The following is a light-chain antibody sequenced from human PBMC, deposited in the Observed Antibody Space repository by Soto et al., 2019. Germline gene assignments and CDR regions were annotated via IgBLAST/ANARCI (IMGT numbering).Light chain of an antibody. J-gene: IGLJ2*01. V-gene: IGLV1-51*01. CDR2: DNN. Sequence: QSVLTQPPSVSAAPGQKVTISCSGSSSIVGSNYVSWYQQLPGTAPKLLIYDNNKRPSGIPDRFSGSKSGTSATLDITGLQTGDEADYYCATWDRSLSVYVLFGGGTKVTVL. CDR3: ATWDRSLSVYVL. CDR1: SSIVGSNY.